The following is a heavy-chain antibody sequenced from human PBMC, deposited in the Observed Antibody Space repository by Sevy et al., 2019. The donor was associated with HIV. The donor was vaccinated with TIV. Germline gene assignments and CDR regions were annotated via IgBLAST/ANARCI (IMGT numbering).Heavy chain of an antibody. D-gene: IGHD3-3*01. CDR1: GYTFTSYA. Sequence: ASVKVSCKASGYTFTSYAMNWVRQAPGQGLEWMGWINTNTGNPTNAQGFTGRFVFSLDTSVSTAYLQISSLKAEDTAVYYCARDLLEWLLSSYYYYGMDVWGQGTTVTVSS. CDR3: ARDLLEWLLSSYYYYGMDV. V-gene: IGHV7-4-1*02. CDR2: INTNTGNP. J-gene: IGHJ6*02.